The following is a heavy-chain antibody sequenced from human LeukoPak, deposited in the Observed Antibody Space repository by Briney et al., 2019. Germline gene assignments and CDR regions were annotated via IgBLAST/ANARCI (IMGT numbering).Heavy chain of an antibody. V-gene: IGHV3-21*01. CDR2: ISSSSSYI. D-gene: IGHD6-6*01. CDR1: GFTFSSCA. Sequence: PGGSLRLSCAASGFTFSSCAMSWVRQAPGKGLEWVSSISSSSSYIYYADSVKGRFTISRDNAKNSLYLQMNSLRAEDTAVYYCARDSFPGRSSIAARPLGYWGQGTLVTVSS. CDR3: ARDSFPGRSSIAARPLGY. J-gene: IGHJ4*02.